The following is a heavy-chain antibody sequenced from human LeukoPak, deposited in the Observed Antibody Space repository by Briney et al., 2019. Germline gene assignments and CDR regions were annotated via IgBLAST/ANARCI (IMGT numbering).Heavy chain of an antibody. CDR3: AKDSAFNTFYYDSSGNYFDY. J-gene: IGHJ4*02. V-gene: IGHV3-23*01. Sequence: GGSLRLSCAASGFTFSTYAMNWVRQAPGEGLEWVSAISGTGDKTYYADSVKGRFTISRDNSKNTLYLQMNSLRAEDTAVYYCAKDSAFNTFYYDSSGNYFDYWGQGTLVTVSS. CDR1: GFTFSTYA. CDR2: ISGTGDKT. D-gene: IGHD3-22*01.